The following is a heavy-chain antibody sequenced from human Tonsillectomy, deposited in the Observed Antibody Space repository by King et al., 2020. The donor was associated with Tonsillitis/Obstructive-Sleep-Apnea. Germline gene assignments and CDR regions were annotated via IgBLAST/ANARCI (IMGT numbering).Heavy chain of an antibody. CDR1: GFTFSSYW. D-gene: IGHD1-1*01. V-gene: IGHV3-74*01. CDR2: INSDGSST. CDR3: ARESGYPYYYYGMDV. J-gene: IGHJ6*02. Sequence: VQLVESGGGLVQPGGSLRLSCAASGFTFSSYWMHWVRQAPGKGLVWVSRINSDGSSTSYADSVKGRFTISRDNAKNTLYLQMNSLRAEDTAVYYCARESGYPYYYYGMDVWGPGTTVTVSS.